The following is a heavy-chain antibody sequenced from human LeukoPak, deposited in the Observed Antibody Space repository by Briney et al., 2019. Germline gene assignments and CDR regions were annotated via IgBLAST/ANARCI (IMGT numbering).Heavy chain of an antibody. CDR1: GFTFSDCD. V-gene: IGHV3-73*01. CDR2: VRNKANNYVT. CDR3: TRDAGLYNWLDP. Sequence: GGSLRLSCTASGFTFSDCDIHWVRQPSGKGLVWVGRVRNKANNYVTEYAASVKGRFTLSRDESKSTAYLQMNSLETDDTAVYYCTRDAGLYNWLDPWGQGTLVTVSS. D-gene: IGHD3-10*01. J-gene: IGHJ5*02.